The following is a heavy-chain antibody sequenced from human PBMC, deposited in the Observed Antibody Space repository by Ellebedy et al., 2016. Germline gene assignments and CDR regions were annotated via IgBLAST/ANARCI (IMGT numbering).Heavy chain of an antibody. CDR1: ELNLGNYF. CDR3: RQGHYADL. V-gene: IGHV3-23*01. D-gene: IGHD4-17*01. Sequence: GESLKISXTASELNLGNYFMSWVRQAPGKGLEWVSTINGGGYTTSFADSVKGRFTIPRDSSKNSVYLRMNNLRVEDTAVYYCRQGHYADLWGQGTLVTVSS. J-gene: IGHJ4*02. CDR2: INGGGYTT.